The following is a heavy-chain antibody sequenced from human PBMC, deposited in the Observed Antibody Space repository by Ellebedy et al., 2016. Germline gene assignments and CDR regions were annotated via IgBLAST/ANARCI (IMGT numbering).Heavy chain of an antibody. J-gene: IGHJ4*02. CDR3: ARGGGYYGYYFDY. D-gene: IGHD3-22*01. CDR1: VGSISSYY. Sequence: SETLSLXCTVSVGSISSYYWSWIRQPPGKGLEWIGYIYYSGSTNYNPSLKSRVTISVDTSKNQFSLKLSSVTAADTAVYYCARGGGYYGYYFDYWGQGTLVTVSS. CDR2: IYYSGST. V-gene: IGHV4-59*01.